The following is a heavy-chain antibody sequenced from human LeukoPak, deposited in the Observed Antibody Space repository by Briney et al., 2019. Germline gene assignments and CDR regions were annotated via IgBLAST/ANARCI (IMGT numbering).Heavy chain of an antibody. J-gene: IGHJ3*02. CDR1: GYSFTTYG. Sequence: ASVKVSCKASGYSFTTYGISWLRQAPGHGLEWIAWISAYNGNTNYAQKLQGRVTMTTDTSTSTAYMELRSLRSDDTAVYYCARVRRTGTPRAFDIWGQGTMVTVSS. CDR2: ISAYNGNT. V-gene: IGHV1-18*01. CDR3: ARVRRTGTPRAFDI. D-gene: IGHD1-1*01.